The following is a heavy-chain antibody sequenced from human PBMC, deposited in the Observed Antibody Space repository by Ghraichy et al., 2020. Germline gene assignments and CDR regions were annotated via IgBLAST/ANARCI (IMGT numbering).Heavy chain of an antibody. CDR2: ISHGGDT. D-gene: IGHD4-23*01. CDR3: ARGHGGTFDQ. CDR1: GDSIGSRAYS. Sequence: LSLTCAVSGDSIGSRAYSWNWIRQPPGKGLEWIGYISHGGDTSYNPSLKSRVTVSVDRSKNQFSLRLSSVTAADTAVYYCARGHGGTFDQWGQGTLVTVSS. J-gene: IGHJ4*02. V-gene: IGHV4-30-2*01.